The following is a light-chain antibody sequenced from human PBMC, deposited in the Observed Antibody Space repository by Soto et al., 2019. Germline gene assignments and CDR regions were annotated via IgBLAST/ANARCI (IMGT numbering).Light chain of an antibody. Sequence: DIQMTQSPSTLSASVGDRVTITCRASQSISSWLAWYQQKPGKAPKLLIYDASSLESGVPSRFSGSGSGTEFTLAISSLQTDDFATYYSQQNNSLWTFGQGTKVEIK. V-gene: IGKV1-5*01. CDR3: QQNNSLWT. J-gene: IGKJ1*01. CDR1: QSISSW. CDR2: DAS.